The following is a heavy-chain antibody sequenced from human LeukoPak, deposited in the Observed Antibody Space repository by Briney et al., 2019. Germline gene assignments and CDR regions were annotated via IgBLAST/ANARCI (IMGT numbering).Heavy chain of an antibody. CDR2: ISDSGRET. J-gene: IGHJ4*02. CDR1: GFTFSSHA. V-gene: IGHV3-23*01. Sequence: GGSLRLSCAASGFTFSSHAMSWVRQAPGKGLEWVSAISDSGRETFYTESVKGRFTISRDNSKNTLYLEMNSLRAEDTAVYYCAKPSGRHPNYDFDHWGQGTLVTVSS. D-gene: IGHD1-26*01. CDR3: AKPSGRHPNYDFDH.